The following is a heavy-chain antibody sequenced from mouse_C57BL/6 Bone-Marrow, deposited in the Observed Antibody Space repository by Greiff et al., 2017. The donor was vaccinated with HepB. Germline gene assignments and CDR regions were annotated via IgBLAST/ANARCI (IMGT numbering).Heavy chain of an antibody. D-gene: IGHD2-3*01. J-gene: IGHJ1*03. CDR1: GYTFTSYW. CDR2: IHPNSGST. V-gene: IGHV1-64*01. CDR3: ARGGWLLWYFDG. Sequence: QVQLQQPGAELVKPGASVKLSCKASGYTFTSYWMHWVKQRPGQGLEWIGMIHPNSGSTNYNEKFKSKAKLTVDKSSSTAYMQLSSLTSEDSAVYYCARGGWLLWYFDGWGTGTTVTVSS.